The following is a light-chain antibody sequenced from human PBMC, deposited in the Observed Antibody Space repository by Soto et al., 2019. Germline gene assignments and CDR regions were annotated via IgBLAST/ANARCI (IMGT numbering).Light chain of an antibody. CDR1: TSNIGSNA. V-gene: IGLV1-44*01. J-gene: IGLJ3*02. Sequence: QPVLTQPLSASGTPGQRVTISCSGSTSNIGSNAVTWYQQFPGTAPKLLIYANHQRPSGVPDRFSGSKSGTSASLAISGLQSEDEAHYYCAVWDDTLSGLVFGGGTKLTVL. CDR3: AVWDDTLSGLV. CDR2: ANH.